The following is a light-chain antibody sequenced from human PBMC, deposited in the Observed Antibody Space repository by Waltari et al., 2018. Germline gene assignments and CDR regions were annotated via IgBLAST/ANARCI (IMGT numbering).Light chain of an antibody. Sequence: QLVLTQSPSASASLGASVKLTCTLRSRPSSYAIAWHPQQPEKGPRYLMKLNSDGSHSKADGIPDRFSGSSSGAERYLTISSLQSEDEADYYCQTWGTGIVLFGGGTKLTVL. CDR2: LNSDGSH. CDR1: SRPSSYA. CDR3: QTWGTGIVL. J-gene: IGLJ2*01. V-gene: IGLV4-69*01.